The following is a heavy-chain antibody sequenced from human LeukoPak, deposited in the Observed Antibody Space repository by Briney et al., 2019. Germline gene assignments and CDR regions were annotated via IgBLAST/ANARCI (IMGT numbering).Heavy chain of an antibody. CDR3: ARRNHFGI. Sequence: PSETLSLTCTVSGGSISGDHWNWIRQPPGKGLEWIGYIYYSGSTNYNPSLKGGVTISIDASKNQFSLKLTSVTASDTAVYYCARRNHFGIWGQGKMVTGSS. V-gene: IGHV4-59*08. CDR1: GGSISGDH. J-gene: IGHJ3*02. CDR2: IYYSGST.